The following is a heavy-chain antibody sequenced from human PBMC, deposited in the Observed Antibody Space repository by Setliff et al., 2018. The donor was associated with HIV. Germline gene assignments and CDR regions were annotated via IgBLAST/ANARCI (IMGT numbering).Heavy chain of an antibody. D-gene: IGHD6-6*01. CDR2: IYYSGTT. V-gene: IGHV4-61*01. J-gene: IGHJ6*03. CDR1: GDSVSSASYY. Sequence: ASETLSLTCTVSGDSVSSASYYWSWIRQPPGKGLEWIGYIYYSGTTKYNPSLKSRVTISVDTSKNQFSLKLSSVTAADTAVYYCASEAWTSYRNSSGYYYYMDVWGKGTTVTVSS. CDR3: ASEAWTSYRNSSGYYYYMDV.